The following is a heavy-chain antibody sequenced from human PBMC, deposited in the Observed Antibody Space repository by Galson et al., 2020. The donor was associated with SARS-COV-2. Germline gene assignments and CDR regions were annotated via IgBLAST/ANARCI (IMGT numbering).Heavy chain of an antibody. D-gene: IGHD6-6*01. CDR1: GGTFSSYA. V-gene: IGHV1-69*10. Sequence: SVKVSCKASGGTFSSYAISWVRQAPGQGLEWMGGIIPILGIANYAQKFQGRVTITADKSTSTAYMELSSLRSEDTAVYYCARDIAARNYYYYGMDVWGQGTTVTVSS. J-gene: IGHJ6*02. CDR2: IIPILGIA. CDR3: ARDIAARNYYYYGMDV.